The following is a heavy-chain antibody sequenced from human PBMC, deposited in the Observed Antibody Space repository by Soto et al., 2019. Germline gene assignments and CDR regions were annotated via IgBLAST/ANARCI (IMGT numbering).Heavy chain of an antibody. D-gene: IGHD2-2*01. Sequence: GGSLRLSCAASGFTFSDYYMSWIRQAPGKGLEWVSYISSSGSTIYYADSVKGRFTISRDNAKNSLYLAMNSLRAEDTAVYYCARYRRYCSSTSCRDAFDIWGQGTMVTVSS. CDR2: ISSSGSTI. V-gene: IGHV3-11*01. CDR1: GFTFSDYY. CDR3: ARYRRYCSSTSCRDAFDI. J-gene: IGHJ3*02.